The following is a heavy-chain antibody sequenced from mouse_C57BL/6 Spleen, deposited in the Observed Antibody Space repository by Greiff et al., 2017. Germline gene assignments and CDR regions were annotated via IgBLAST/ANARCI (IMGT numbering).Heavy chain of an antibody. D-gene: IGHD2-4*01. J-gene: IGHJ2*01. CDR1: GYAFTNYL. Sequence: LQESGAELVRPGTSVKVSCKASGYAFTNYLIEWVKQRPGQGLEWIGVINPGSGGTNYNEKFKGKATLTADKSASTAYMQLSSLTSEDSAVYFCARRSYDYFYFDYWGQGTTLTVSS. V-gene: IGHV1-54*01. CDR3: ARRSYDYFYFDY. CDR2: INPGSGGT.